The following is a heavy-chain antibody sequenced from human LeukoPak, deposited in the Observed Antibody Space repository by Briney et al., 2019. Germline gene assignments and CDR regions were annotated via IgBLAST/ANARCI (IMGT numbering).Heavy chain of an antibody. V-gene: IGHV3-23*01. CDR1: GFTFSSYA. D-gene: IGHD6-19*01. CDR2: ISGSGGST. Sequence: GGSLRLSCAASGFTFSSYAMSWVRQAPGKGLEWVSAISGSGGSTYYADSVKGRFTISRDNSKNTLYLQMNSLRAEDTAVYYCAKHRPEYSSGWYFGLDYWGQGTLVTVSS. CDR3: AKHRPEYSSGWYFGLDY. J-gene: IGHJ4*02.